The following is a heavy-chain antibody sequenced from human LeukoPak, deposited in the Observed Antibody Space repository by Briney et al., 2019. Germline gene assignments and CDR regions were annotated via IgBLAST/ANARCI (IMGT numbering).Heavy chain of an antibody. J-gene: IGHJ3*02. CDR2: ISYNGSNK. D-gene: IGHD2-2*02. CDR1: GGTFSSYA. V-gene: IGHV3-30-3*02. Sequence: SCKASGGTFSSYAMHWVRQAPGKGLEWVAVISYNGSNKYYAASVRGRFAISRDNSQNTLHLQMNSLRLEDTAVYYCVKDWGVLPDYTADGFDIWGPGTMVTVSS. CDR3: VKDWGVLPDYTADGFDI.